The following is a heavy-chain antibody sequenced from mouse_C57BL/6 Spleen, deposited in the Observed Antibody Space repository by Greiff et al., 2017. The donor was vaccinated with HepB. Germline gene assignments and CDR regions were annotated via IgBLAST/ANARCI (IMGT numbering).Heavy chain of an antibody. Sequence: DVMLVESGGGLVKPGGSLKLSCAASGFTFSSYAMSWVRQTPEKRLEWVATISDGGSYTYYPDNVKGRFTISRDNAKNNLYLQMSHLKSEDTAMYYCARAPTRGAWFACWGQGTLVTVSA. CDR3: ARAPTRGAWFAC. CDR1: GFTFSSYA. J-gene: IGHJ3*01. V-gene: IGHV5-4*03. CDR2: ISDGGSYT.